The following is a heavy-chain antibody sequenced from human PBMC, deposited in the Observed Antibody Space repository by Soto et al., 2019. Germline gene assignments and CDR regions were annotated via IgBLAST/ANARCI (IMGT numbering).Heavy chain of an antibody. CDR1: GYTFTSYY. V-gene: IGHV1-46*01. CDR2: INPSGGST. CDR3: AGPSTVSASTYYCDSGGYYSSLEGMGV. J-gene: IGHJ6*02. Sequence: ASVKVSCKASGYTFTSYYMHWVRQAPGQGLEWMGIINPSGGSTSYAQKFQGRVTMTRDTSTSTVYMELSSLRSEDTAVYYCAGPSTVSASTYYCDSGGYYSSLEGMGVWG. D-gene: IGHD3-22*01.